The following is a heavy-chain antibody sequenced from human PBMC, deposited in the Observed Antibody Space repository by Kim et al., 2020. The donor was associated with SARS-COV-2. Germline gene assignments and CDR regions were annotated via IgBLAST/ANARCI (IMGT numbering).Heavy chain of an antibody. J-gene: IGHJ4*02. Sequence: SVKGRCTISRDNSKSSRYLQMNSLRTEDTALYYCARDRSRLGAATMGLGYWGQGALVTVSS. CDR3: ARDRSRLGAATMGLGY. V-gene: IGHV3-43*01. D-gene: IGHD2-15*01.